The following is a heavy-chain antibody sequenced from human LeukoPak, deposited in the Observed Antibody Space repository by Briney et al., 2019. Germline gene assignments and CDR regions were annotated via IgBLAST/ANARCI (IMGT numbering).Heavy chain of an antibody. CDR2: INHSGST. CDR1: GGSFSGYY. J-gene: IGHJ4*02. CDR3: ARRAGYSSGWLENYFDY. V-gene: IGHV4-34*01. Sequence: SETLSLTCAAYGGSFSGYYWSWIRQPPGKGLEWIGEINHSGSTNYNPSLKSRVTISVDTSKNQFSLKLSSVTAADTAVYYCARRAGYSSGWLENYFDYWGQGTLVTVSS. D-gene: IGHD6-19*01.